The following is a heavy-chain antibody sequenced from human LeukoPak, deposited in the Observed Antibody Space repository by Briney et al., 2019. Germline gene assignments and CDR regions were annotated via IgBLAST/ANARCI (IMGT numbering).Heavy chain of an antibody. V-gene: IGHV3-7*01. CDR2: IKQDGSEK. J-gene: IGHJ4*02. CDR1: GFTFSSYW. D-gene: IGHD2-2*01. Sequence: PGGSLRLSCAASGFTFSSYWMSWVRQAPGKGLEWVANIKQDGSEKYYVDSVKGRFTISRDNVKNSLYLQMNSLRAEDTAVYYCARSLKYCSSTSCSQRLFDYWGQGTLVTVSS. CDR3: ARSLKYCSSTSCSQRLFDY.